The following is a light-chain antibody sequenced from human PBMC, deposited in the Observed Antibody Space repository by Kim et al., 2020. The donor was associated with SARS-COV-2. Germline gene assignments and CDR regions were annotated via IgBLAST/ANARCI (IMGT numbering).Light chain of an antibody. CDR1: KLGDKY. V-gene: IGLV3-1*01. CDR2: QDG. Sequence: VYPGQTASITCYGDKLGDKYACWYQQKPGQSPVLVIYQDGKRPSGIPERFSGSNSGNTATLTIGGTQAMDEADYYCQAWDSSTVVFGGGTQLTVL. J-gene: IGLJ2*01. CDR3: QAWDSSTVV.